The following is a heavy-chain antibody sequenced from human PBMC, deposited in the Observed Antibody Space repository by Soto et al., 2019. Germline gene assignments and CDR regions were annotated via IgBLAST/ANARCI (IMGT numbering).Heavy chain of an antibody. Sequence: QVPLQESGPGLVKPSQTLSLTCNVFGGSISTGGYYWSWIRQHPGKGLEWIGYIYNSGSTYYNPSLKSPVTISTDTSKNQFSLKLSSVTAADTAVYYCARFHIYGSGSYVDFWGQGTLVTVSS. J-gene: IGHJ4*02. V-gene: IGHV4-31*01. D-gene: IGHD3-10*01. CDR3: ARFHIYGSGSYVDF. CDR1: GGSISTGGYY. CDR2: IYNSGST.